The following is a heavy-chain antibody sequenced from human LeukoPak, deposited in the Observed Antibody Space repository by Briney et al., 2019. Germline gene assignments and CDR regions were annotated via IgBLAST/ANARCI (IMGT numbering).Heavy chain of an antibody. CDR3: AKDRWSSPVSSSDM. V-gene: IGHV3-23*01. CDR2: VSGSGGGT. CDR1: SSSSYY. D-gene: IGHD2/OR15-2a*01. Sequence: SSSSYYWGWIRQPPGKGLEWVSGVSGSGGGTYYAHSAKGRFTISRDNSKNTLYLQMNSLRADDTAVYYGAKDRWSSPVSSSDMWGQGTMVTVSS. J-gene: IGHJ3*02.